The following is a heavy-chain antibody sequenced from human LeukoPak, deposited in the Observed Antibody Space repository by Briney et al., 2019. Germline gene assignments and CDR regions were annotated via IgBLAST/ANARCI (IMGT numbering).Heavy chain of an antibody. Sequence: PSETLSLTCAVSGYSISSGYYWGWIRQPPGKGLEWIGSIYHSGSTYYNPSLKSRVTISVDTSKNQFSLKLSSVTAADTAVYYCARAHYDFWSGFVQEGFDPWGQGTLVTVSS. CDR1: GYSISSGYY. CDR2: IYHSGST. D-gene: IGHD3-3*01. V-gene: IGHV4-38-2*01. J-gene: IGHJ5*02. CDR3: ARAHYDFWSGFVQEGFDP.